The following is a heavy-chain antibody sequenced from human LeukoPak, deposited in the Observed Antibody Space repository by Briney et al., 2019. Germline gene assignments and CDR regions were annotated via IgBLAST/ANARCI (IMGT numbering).Heavy chain of an antibody. D-gene: IGHD3-10*01. CDR2: ISSNGGST. CDR1: GFTFSSYA. Sequence: PGGSLRLSCSASGFTFSSYAMHWVRQAPGKGLEYVSAISSNGGSTYYADSVKGRFTISRDNSKNTLYLQMSSLRAEDTAVYYCVKRSNVLLWFGELLSLDYWGQGTLVTVSS. CDR3: VKRSNVLLWFGELLSLDY. V-gene: IGHV3-64D*06. J-gene: IGHJ4*02.